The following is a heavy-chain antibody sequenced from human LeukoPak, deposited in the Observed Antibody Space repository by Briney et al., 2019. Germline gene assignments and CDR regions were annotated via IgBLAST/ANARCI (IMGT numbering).Heavy chain of an antibody. CDR2: IYTSGST. CDR1: GGSISNYY. Sequence: SETLSLTCTVSGGSISNYYWSWIRQPAGKGLEWIGRIYTSGSTNYNPSLKSRVTISVDTSKNQFSLKLSSVTAADTAVYYCARDPSVYTKTYYFDYWGQGTLVTVSS. J-gene: IGHJ4*02. D-gene: IGHD2-2*02. CDR3: ARDPSVYTKTYYFDY. V-gene: IGHV4-4*07.